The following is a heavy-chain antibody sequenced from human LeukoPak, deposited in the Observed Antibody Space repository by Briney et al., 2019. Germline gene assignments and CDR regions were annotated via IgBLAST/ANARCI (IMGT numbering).Heavy chain of an antibody. Sequence: PGRSLRLSCAASGFTFSSYGMHWVRQAPGKGLEWVAVISYDGSNKYYADSVKGRFTISRDNSKNTLYLQMNSLRAEDTAVYYCAKVDHDYGDYGPTDYWGQGTLVTVSS. CDR3: AKVDHDYGDYGPTDY. V-gene: IGHV3-30*18. CDR2: ISYDGSNK. D-gene: IGHD4-17*01. J-gene: IGHJ4*02. CDR1: GFTFSSYG.